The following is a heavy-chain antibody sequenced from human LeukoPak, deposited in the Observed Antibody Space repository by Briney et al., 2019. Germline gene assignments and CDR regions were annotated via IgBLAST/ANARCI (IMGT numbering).Heavy chain of an antibody. CDR2: IKSKTDGGTT. D-gene: IGHD3-10*01. Sequence: PGGSLRLSCAASGCTFSNAWMSWVRQAPGKGLEWVGRIKSKTDGGTTDYAAPVKGRFTISRDDSKNTLYLQMNSLKTEDTAVYYCTTDRFSGATYYYGSGSYFSAFDIWGQGTMVTVSS. CDR3: TTDRFSGATYYYGSGSYFSAFDI. CDR1: GCTFSNAW. V-gene: IGHV3-15*01. J-gene: IGHJ3*02.